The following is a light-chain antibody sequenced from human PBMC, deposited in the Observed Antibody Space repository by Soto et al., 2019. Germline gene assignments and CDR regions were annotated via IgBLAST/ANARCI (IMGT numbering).Light chain of an antibody. V-gene: IGKV3-20*01. Sequence: EIVLTQSPGTLSLSPGARDTLSCSASQSVSGSYLAWYQQKPGQSPRLLIYGSSDRATGIPDRFSGSGSGTDFTLTISRVEPEDFAVYYCQQYGSSPPYTFGQGTKLEIK. J-gene: IGKJ2*01. CDR2: GSS. CDR1: QSVSGSY. CDR3: QQYGSSPPYT.